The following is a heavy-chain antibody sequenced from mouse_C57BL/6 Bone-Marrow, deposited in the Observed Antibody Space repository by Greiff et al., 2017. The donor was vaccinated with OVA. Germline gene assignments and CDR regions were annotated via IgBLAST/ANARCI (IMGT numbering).Heavy chain of an antibody. CDR2: IWSGGST. CDR1: GFSLTSYG. CDR3: ARNLLGWYFDV. Sequence: VQLQQSGPGLVQPSQSLSITCTVSGFSLTSYGVHWVSQSPGKGLEGLGVIWSGGSTDYNDTFISSLSISKDNSKSQVFFKMNSLQADDTSIYYCARNLLGWYFDVWGTGTTVTFSS. V-gene: IGHV2-2*01. J-gene: IGHJ1*03.